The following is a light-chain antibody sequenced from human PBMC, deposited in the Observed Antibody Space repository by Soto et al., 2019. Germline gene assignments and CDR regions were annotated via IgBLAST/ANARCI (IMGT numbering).Light chain of an antibody. CDR1: KSVSSY. Sequence: EIVLTQSPATLSLSPGEIATLSCRASKSVSSYLAWYQQKPGQGPRLLIYDASNRATGIPARFSGSGSATDFTLTISSLEPEDFAVYYCQQRANWPLTFGGGTKVEIK. J-gene: IGKJ4*01. V-gene: IGKV3-11*01. CDR3: QQRANWPLT. CDR2: DAS.